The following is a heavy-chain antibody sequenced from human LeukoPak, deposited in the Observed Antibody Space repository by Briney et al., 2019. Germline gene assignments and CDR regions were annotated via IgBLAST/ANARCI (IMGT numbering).Heavy chain of an antibody. J-gene: IGHJ6*03. V-gene: IGHV3-21*01. D-gene: IGHD2-15*01. CDR1: GFTFSSYS. CDR3: ARSRGGLLAGYYYYMDV. CDR2: ISSSSSYI. Sequence: GGSLRLPCAASGFTFSSYSMNWVRQAPGKGLEWVSFISSSSSYIYYADSVKGRFTISRDNAKNSLYLQMNSLRAEDTAVYYCARSRGGLLAGYYYYMDVWGKGTTVTISS.